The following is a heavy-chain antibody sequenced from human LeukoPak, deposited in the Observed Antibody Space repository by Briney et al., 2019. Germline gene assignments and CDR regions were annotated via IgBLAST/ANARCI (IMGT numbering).Heavy chain of an antibody. CDR3: ARDRANDYYDSSGSPGCFDL. Sequence: SETLSLTCTVSGGSISSGGYYWSWIRQHPGKGLEWIGYIYYSGSTYYNPSLKSRVTISVDTSKNQFSLKLSAVTAADTAVYYCARDRANDYYDSSGSPGCFDLGRQGTVVSVS. CDR2: IYYSGST. CDR1: GGSISSGGYY. J-gene: IGHJ5*02. V-gene: IGHV4-31*03. D-gene: IGHD3-22*01.